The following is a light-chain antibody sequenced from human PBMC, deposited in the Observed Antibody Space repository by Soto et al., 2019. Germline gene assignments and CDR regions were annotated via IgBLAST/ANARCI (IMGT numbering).Light chain of an antibody. CDR3: QKDNSAPHT. J-gene: IGKJ2*01. CDR1: QGISHY. Sequence: DIQMTQSPSSLSASVGDRVTITCRASQGISHYLAWYQQKPGKVPKLLIYAASTLQSGVPSRFSGSGSGTDFTLTISSLQPEDVATYYCQKDNSAPHTFGQGTKREIK. CDR2: AAS. V-gene: IGKV1-27*01.